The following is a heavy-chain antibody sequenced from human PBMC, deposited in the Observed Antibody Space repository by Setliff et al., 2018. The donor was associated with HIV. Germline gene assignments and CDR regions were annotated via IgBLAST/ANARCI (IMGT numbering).Heavy chain of an antibody. D-gene: IGHD6-19*01. V-gene: IGHV3-7*01. CDR2: VKQDGTET. J-gene: IGHJ4*02. CDR1: GFRFRSYW. CDR3: AKADTSGWYPHFQF. Sequence: GGSLRLSCAASGFRFRSYWMSWVRQAPGKGLESVANVKQDGTETLYADSVKGRFTISRDNSKNTLYLQMNSLGAEDTAVYYCAKADTSGWYPHFQFWGQGTLVTVSS.